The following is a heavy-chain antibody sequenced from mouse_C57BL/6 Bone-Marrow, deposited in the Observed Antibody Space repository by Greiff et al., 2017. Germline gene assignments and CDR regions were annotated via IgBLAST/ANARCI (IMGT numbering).Heavy chain of an antibody. CDR2: IDPEDGDT. CDR1: GFNINDYY. Sequence: VQLQQSGAELVRPGASVKLSCTASGFNINDYYMHWVKQRPEQGLEWIGRIDPEDGDTEYAPKFQGKATMTADTSSNTAYLQLSSLTSEDTAVYYCTTYYYGSSYYYAMDYWGQGTSVTVSS. CDR3: TTYYYGSSYYYAMDY. V-gene: IGHV14-1*01. D-gene: IGHD1-1*01. J-gene: IGHJ4*01.